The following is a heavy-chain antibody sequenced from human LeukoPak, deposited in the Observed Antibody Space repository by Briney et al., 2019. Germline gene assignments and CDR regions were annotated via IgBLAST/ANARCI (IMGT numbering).Heavy chain of an antibody. V-gene: IGHV1-2*02. CDR3: ARVRYSGSHLLDY. CDR2: INPNSGGT. D-gene: IGHD1-26*01. CDR1: GYTFTGYY. J-gene: IGHJ4*02. Sequence: ASVKVSCKASGYTFTGYYMHWVRQAPGQGLEWMGWINPNSGGTNYAQKFQGRVTMTRDTSISTAYMESSRLRSDDTAVYYCARVRYSGSHLLDYWGQGTLVTVSS.